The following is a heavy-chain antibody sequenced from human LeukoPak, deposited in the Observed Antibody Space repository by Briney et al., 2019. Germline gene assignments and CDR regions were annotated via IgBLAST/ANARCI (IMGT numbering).Heavy chain of an antibody. CDR2: NSGSGSST. CDR3: AKGVAVASPYYFDY. Sequence: GGSLRLLCAVSRFIFNIYAMRWVRGAPGKGLEGVSPNSGSGSSTYYADSVKGRFTISRDNSKNTLYLQMNSLRAEDTAVYYCAKGVAVASPYYFDYWGQGTLVTVSS. CDR1: RFIFNIYA. D-gene: IGHD6-19*01. V-gene: IGHV3-23*01. J-gene: IGHJ4*02.